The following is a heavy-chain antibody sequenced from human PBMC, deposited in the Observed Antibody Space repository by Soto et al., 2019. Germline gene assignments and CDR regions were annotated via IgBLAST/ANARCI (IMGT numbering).Heavy chain of an antibody. V-gene: IGHV4-39*01. D-gene: IGHD3-3*01. CDR1: GGSISSSSYY. J-gene: IGHJ5*02. Sequence: SETLSLTCTVSGGSISSSSYYWGWIRQPPGKGLEWIGSIYYSGSTYYNPSLKSRVTISVDTSKNQFSLKLSSVTAADTAVYYCARRIDYDFWSGYPITAQGANWFDPWGQGTLVTVSS. CDR2: IYYSGST. CDR3: ARRIDYDFWSGYPITAQGANWFDP.